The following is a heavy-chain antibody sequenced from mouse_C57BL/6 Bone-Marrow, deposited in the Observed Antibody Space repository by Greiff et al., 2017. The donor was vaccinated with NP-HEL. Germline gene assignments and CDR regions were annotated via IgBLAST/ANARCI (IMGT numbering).Heavy chain of an antibody. CDR2: IYPGDGVT. CDR3: ARWNWVDWYFDV. Sequence: VKLMESGPELVKPGASVKISCKASGYAFSSSWMNWVKQRPGKGLEWIGRIYPGDGVTNYNGHFKGKATLSADKSASTAYMQRSSLTSEDSAVYFCARWNWVDWYFDVWGTGTTVTVAS. J-gene: IGHJ1*03. CDR1: GYAFSSSW. D-gene: IGHD4-1*01. V-gene: IGHV1-82*01.